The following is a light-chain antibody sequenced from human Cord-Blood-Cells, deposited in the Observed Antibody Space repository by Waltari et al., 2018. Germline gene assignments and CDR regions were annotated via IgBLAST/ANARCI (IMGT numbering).Light chain of an antibody. CDR1: SCDVGSYNL. Sequence: QSALTQPASVSGSPGQSITISCTGTSCDVGSYNLVSWYQQHPGKAPKLMIYEGSKRPSGVSNRFSGSKSGNTTSLTISGLQAEDEADYYCCSYAGSNYVFGTGTKVTVL. CDR2: EGS. CDR3: CSYAGSNYV. V-gene: IGLV2-23*01. J-gene: IGLJ1*01.